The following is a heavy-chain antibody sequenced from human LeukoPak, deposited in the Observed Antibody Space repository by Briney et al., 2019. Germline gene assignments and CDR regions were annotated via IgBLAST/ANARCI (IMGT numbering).Heavy chain of an antibody. D-gene: IGHD2-2*01. CDR1: GFTFSSYG. Sequence: GGSLRLSCAASGFTFSSYGMHWVRQAPGKGLEWVAFIRYDGSNKYYADSVKGRFTISRDNSKNTLYLQMNSLRAEDTAVYYCTRLVYCSSTSCPNWFDPWGQGTLVTVSS. J-gene: IGHJ5*02. CDR3: TRLVYCSSTSCPNWFDP. V-gene: IGHV3-30*02. CDR2: IRYDGSNK.